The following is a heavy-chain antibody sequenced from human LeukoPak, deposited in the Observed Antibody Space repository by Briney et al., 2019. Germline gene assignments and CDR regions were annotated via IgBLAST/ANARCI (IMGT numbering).Heavy chain of an antibody. CDR3: ARGRREHFDY. J-gene: IGHJ4*02. Sequence: GGSLRLSCAASGFTFSSSAMSWVRQVPGKGLEWVSGISASGGSTYYADSVRGRFTISRDNSKNTLYLQMNSLRAEDTAVYYCARGRREHFDYWGQGTLVTVSS. CDR1: GFTFSSSA. V-gene: IGHV3-23*01. CDR2: ISASGGST.